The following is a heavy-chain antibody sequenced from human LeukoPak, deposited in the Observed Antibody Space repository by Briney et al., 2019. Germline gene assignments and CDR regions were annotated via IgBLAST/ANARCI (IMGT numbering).Heavy chain of an antibody. CDR1: GFTFSSYA. J-gene: IGHJ6*02. V-gene: IGHV3-23*01. CDR2: LSGSGDRI. Sequence: PGGSLRLSCAVSGFTFSSYAMSWVRQAPGKGLEWVSGLSGSGDRIYYADSVKGRFTISRDNSKNTLYLQMNSLRAEDTAVYYCANGAPYYYYTMDVWGQGTTVTVSS. CDR3: ANGAPYYYYTMDV. D-gene: IGHD3-16*01.